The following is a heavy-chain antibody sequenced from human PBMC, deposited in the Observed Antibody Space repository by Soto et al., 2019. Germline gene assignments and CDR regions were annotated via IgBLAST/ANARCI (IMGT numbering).Heavy chain of an antibody. D-gene: IGHD6-13*01. CDR1: GFTFSDYY. CDR2: ISRTGGTI. Sequence: PGGSLRLSCAASGFTFSDYYMNWIRQAPGKGLEWVSHISRTGGTIDYADSVKGRFTISRDNAMNSLFLEMTNLRVDDTAVYHCARDRNSWSFDTWGPGTLVTVSS. J-gene: IGHJ4*02. V-gene: IGHV3-11*01. CDR3: ARDRNSWSFDT.